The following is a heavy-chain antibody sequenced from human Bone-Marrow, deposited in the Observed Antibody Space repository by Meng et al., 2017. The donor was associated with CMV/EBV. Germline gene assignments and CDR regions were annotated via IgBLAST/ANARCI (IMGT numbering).Heavy chain of an antibody. V-gene: IGHV3-33*06. Sequence: GGSLRLSCAASGFIFSSYGMHWVRQAPGKGLEWVALIWNDGSEKYYADSVKGRFTISRDNSKKTLYLQMNSLRAEDTAVYYCAKLSGSYYSATQEFDYWGQGTLVTVSS. CDR2: IWNDGSEK. J-gene: IGHJ4*02. D-gene: IGHD1-26*01. CDR3: AKLSGSYYSATQEFDY. CDR1: GFIFSSYG.